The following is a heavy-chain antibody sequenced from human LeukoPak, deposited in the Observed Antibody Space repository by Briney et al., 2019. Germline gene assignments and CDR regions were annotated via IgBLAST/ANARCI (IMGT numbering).Heavy chain of an antibody. CDR3: ARVRSNRLHRITISPRYYYYGMDV. Sequence: PGRSLRLSCAASGFTFSSYAMHWVRQAPGKGLEWVAVISYDGSNKYYADSVEGRFTISRDNSKNTLYLQMNSLRAEDTAVYYCARVRSNRLHRITISPRYYYYGMDVWGQGTTVTVSS. CDR1: GFTFSSYA. D-gene: IGHD3-3*01. J-gene: IGHJ6*02. V-gene: IGHV3-30-3*01. CDR2: ISYDGSNK.